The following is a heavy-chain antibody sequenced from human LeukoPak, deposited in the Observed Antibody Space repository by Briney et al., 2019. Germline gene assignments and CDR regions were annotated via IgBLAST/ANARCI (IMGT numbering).Heavy chain of an antibody. J-gene: IGHJ4*02. V-gene: IGHV5-51*01. CDR3: ARLAPWYSSGWYLDY. D-gene: IGHD6-19*01. CDR1: GYSFNTYW. Sequence: GESLKISCKGSGYSFNTYWIGWVRQMPGKGLEWMGIIYPGDSDTRYSPSFQGQVTISADKSISTAYLQWSSLKASDTAMYYCARLAPWYSSGWYLDYWGQGTLVTVSS. CDR2: IYPGDSDT.